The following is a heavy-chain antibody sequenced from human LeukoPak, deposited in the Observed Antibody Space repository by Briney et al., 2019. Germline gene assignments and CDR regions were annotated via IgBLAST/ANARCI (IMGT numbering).Heavy chain of an antibody. D-gene: IGHD3-16*01. J-gene: IGHJ4*02. V-gene: IGHV3-21*01. CDR2: ISSSSSYI. CDR1: GFTFSSYS. Sequence: GGSLRLSCAACGFTFSSYSMSWVRQAPGKGLEWVSSISSSSSYIYYADSVKGRFTISRDNAKNSPYLQMNSLRAEDTAVYYCARDAREGGFDYWGQGTLVTVSS. CDR3: ARDAREGGFDY.